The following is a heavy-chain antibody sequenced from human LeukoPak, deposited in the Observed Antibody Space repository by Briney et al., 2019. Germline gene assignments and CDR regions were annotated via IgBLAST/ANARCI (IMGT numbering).Heavy chain of an antibody. CDR3: ARRAALTDGMDV. Sequence: ASVKVSCKASGYTFTSYDINWVRQATGQGLEWMGWMNPNSGNTGYAQKFQGRVTMTRNTSISTAYMELSSLRSEDTAVYYCARRAALTDGMDVWGKGTTVTVSS. J-gene: IGHJ6*04. V-gene: IGHV1-8*01. CDR2: MNPNSGNT. CDR1: GYTFTSYD. D-gene: IGHD3-16*01.